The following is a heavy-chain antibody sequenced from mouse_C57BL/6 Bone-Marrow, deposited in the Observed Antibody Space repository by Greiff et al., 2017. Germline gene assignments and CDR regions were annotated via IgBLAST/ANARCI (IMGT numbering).Heavy chain of an antibody. CDR2: IRNKANGYTT. J-gene: IGHJ3*01. Sequence: EVKLMESGGGLVQPGGSLSLSCAASGFTFTDYYMSWVLQPPGKALEWLGFIRNKANGYTTEYSASVKGRFTISRDNSQSILYLQMNALRAEDSATYYCARSGYYGSSYVGFAYWGQGTLVTVSA. D-gene: IGHD1-1*01. CDR3: ARSGYYGSSYVGFAY. CDR1: GFTFTDYY. V-gene: IGHV7-3*01.